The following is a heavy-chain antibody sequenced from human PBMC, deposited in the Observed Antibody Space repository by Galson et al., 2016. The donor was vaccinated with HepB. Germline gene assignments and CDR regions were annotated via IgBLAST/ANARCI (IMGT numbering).Heavy chain of an antibody. CDR2: INPTEGST. CDR3: VRDRFTVSTADNFDH. CDR1: GYIFTDYF. Sequence: SVKVSCKASGYIFTDYFIQWVRQAPGQGLEWMGIINPTEGSTSYSPKFQGRLTMTRDTSTSTVYMELSRLRSEDTAIYYCVRDRFTVSTADNFDHWGQGTLITVSS. J-gene: IGHJ4*02. D-gene: IGHD3-3*02. V-gene: IGHV1-46*01.